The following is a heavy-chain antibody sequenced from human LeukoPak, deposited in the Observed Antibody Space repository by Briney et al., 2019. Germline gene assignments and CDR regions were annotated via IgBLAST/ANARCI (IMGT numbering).Heavy chain of an antibody. CDR2: IYTSGST. CDR3: AREFPRAMGNVPFDY. CDR1: GGSISSYY. V-gene: IGHV4-4*07. Sequence: PSETLSLTCTVSGGSISSYYWSWIRQPAGKGLEWIGRIYTSGSTNYNPSLKSRVTMSVDTSKNQFSLKLSSVTAADTAVYYCAREFPRAMGNVPFDYWGQGTLVTVSS. D-gene: IGHD2-8*01. J-gene: IGHJ4*02.